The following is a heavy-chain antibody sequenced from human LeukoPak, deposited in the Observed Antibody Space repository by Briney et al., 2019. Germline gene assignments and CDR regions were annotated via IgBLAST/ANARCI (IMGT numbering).Heavy chain of an antibody. CDR2: INGDGSTT. CDR3: ARDYGSGYDLRGHFDY. J-gene: IGHJ4*02. Sequence: PGGSLRLSCEASTFTFSTYWMHWVRQAPGKGLVWVSYINGDGSTTNYADSVKGRFTISRDNAKNSLYLQMNSLRAEDTAVYYCARDYGSGYDLRGHFDYWGQGTLVTVSS. D-gene: IGHD3-10*01. V-gene: IGHV3-74*01. CDR1: TFTFSTYW.